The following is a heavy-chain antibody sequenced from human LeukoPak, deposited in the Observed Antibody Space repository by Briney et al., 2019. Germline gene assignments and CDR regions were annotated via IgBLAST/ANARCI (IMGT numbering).Heavy chain of an antibody. CDR2: ISSDGSNK. V-gene: IGHV3-30*04. CDR1: GFTFSSYA. J-gene: IGHJ4*02. D-gene: IGHD3-22*01. Sequence: GGSLRPSCAASGFTFSSYAMHWVRQAPGKGLEWVAVISSDGSNKYYADSVKGRFTISRDNSKNTLYLQMNSLRDEDTAMYYCARNHYDSSGYYFPLGYWGQGTLVTVSS. CDR3: ARNHYDSSGYYFPLGY.